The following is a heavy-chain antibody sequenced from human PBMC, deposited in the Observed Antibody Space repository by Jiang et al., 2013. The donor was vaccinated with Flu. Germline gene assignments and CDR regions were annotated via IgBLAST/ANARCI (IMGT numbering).Heavy chain of an antibody. J-gene: IGHJ2*01. V-gene: IGHV7-4-1*02. Sequence: GSELKKPGASVKVSCKASGYTFTSYAMNWVRQAPGQGLEWMGWINTNTGNPTYAQGFTGRFVFSLDTSVSTAYLQISSLKAEDTAVYYCARVWRTAGTVISWYFDLWGRGTLVTVSS. CDR2: INTNTGNP. CDR3: ARVWRTAGTVISWYFDL. D-gene: IGHD6-13*01. CDR1: GYTFTSYA.